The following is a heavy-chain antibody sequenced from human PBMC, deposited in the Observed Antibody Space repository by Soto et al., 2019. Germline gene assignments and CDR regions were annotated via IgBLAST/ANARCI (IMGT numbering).Heavy chain of an antibody. Sequence: ASVRVSCKASGYTFTSYGISWVRQAPGQGLEWVGWISGYDGNTDYAHKFRGRVTMTTDTSTSTAYMELRSLRSDDTAVYYCARYDFWSGYLDYYYGMDVWGQGTTVTVSS. CDR1: GYTFTSYG. V-gene: IGHV1-18*01. J-gene: IGHJ6*02. D-gene: IGHD3-3*01. CDR2: ISGYDGNT. CDR3: ARYDFWSGYLDYYYGMDV.